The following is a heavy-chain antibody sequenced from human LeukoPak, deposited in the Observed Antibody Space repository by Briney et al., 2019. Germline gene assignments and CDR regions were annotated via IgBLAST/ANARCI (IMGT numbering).Heavy chain of an antibody. Sequence: GGSLRLSCAASGFTFSSYAMSWVRQAPGKGLEWVSAISGSVGSTYYADSVKGRFTISRDNSKNTLYLQMNSLRAEDTAVYYCAKATRSLPAAIDYWGQGTLVTVSS. V-gene: IGHV3-23*01. J-gene: IGHJ4*02. CDR1: GFTFSSYA. CDR2: ISGSVGST. CDR3: AKATRSLPAAIDY. D-gene: IGHD2-2*01.